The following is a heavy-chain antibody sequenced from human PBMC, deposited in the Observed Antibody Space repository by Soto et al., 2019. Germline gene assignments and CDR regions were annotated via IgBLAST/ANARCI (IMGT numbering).Heavy chain of an antibody. J-gene: IGHJ3*02. V-gene: IGHV3-53*04. CDR1: GFTVSSNY. CDR3: ARDTYYYDSSPPFDI. CDR2: IYSGGST. Sequence: EVQLVESGGGLVQPGGSLRLSCAASGFTVSSNYMSWVRQAPGKGLEWVSVIYSGGSTYYADSVKGRFTISSHNSKNTLSLQMNILSAEDAAVYYCARDTYYYDSSPPFDIWGQGTMVTVSS. D-gene: IGHD3-22*01.